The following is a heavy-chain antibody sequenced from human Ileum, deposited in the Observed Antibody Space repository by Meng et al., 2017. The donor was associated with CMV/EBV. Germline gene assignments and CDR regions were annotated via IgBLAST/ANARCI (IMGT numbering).Heavy chain of an antibody. CDR3: ARDPTDSSGYYYGMDV. J-gene: IGHJ6*02. CDR1: GFSFSTYA. D-gene: IGHD3-22*01. V-gene: IGHV3-23*01. CDR2: ISGSGDNT. Sequence: GESLKISCAASGFSFSTYAMSWVRQAPGEGLEWVSGISGSGDNTNYADSVKGRFTISRDNAKNSLYLQMNSLRAEDTAVYYCARDPTDSSGYYYGMDVWGQGTTVTVSS.